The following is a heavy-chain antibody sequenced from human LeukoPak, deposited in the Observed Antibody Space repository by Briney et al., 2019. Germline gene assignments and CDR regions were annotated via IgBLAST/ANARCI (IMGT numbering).Heavy chain of an antibody. CDR3: ARTRPYYYGSGSRTYFDY. CDR1: GGSISSYF. J-gene: IGHJ4*02. Sequence: PSETLSLTCTVSGGSISSYFWSWIRQPAGKGLEWIGRMYTSGSTNCNPSLKSRVTISVDTSKNQFSLKLSSVTAADTAVYYCARTRPYYYGSGSRTYFDYWGQGTLVTVSS. CDR2: MYTSGST. D-gene: IGHD3-10*01. V-gene: IGHV4-4*07.